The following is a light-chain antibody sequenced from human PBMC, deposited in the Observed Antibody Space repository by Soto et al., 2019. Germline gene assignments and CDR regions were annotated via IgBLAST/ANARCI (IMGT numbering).Light chain of an antibody. J-gene: IGKJ2*01. V-gene: IGKV1-39*02. CDR3: QLYGGSHMFS. CDR1: QSIITY. Sequence: DIQLTQSPPSLSASVGDRVTIICRASQSIITYLNWYQQKPGKAPKLLIYGASSLQSGVPSRFSGSGSGADFTLTISRLEPEDFAVYYCQLYGGSHMFSFGQGTKLQIK. CDR2: GAS.